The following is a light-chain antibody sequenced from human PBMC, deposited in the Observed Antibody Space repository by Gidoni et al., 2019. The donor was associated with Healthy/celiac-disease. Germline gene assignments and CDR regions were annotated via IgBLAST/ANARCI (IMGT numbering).Light chain of an antibody. V-gene: IGKV2D-29*01. CDR3: MQSMQRPYA. J-gene: IGKJ2*01. CDR1: QGLLHSDGKTY. CDR2: EVS. Sequence: DIVMTQTPLSLSVAPGQPASISCKSSQGLLHSDGKTYLCWCLPKPGQPPHLLIYEVSNRFTGVPDRFSGSGSGTDFTLKISRVEAEDVGVYYCMQSMQRPYAFGQGTKLEIK.